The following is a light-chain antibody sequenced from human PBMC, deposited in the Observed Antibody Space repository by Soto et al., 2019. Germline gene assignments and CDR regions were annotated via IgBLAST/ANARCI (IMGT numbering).Light chain of an antibody. CDR1: HSVATN. V-gene: IGKV3-15*01. J-gene: IGKJ1*01. CDR3: QQYNDWPPPGT. Sequence: ILVTQSPATLSVSPGERVTLSCTTSHSVATNLAWYQQKPGQSPRRLIFGASTRADGVPDRFSGSGSETEFTLTISSLQSEDFGVYFCQQYNDWPPPGTFGQGTRVEI. CDR2: GAS.